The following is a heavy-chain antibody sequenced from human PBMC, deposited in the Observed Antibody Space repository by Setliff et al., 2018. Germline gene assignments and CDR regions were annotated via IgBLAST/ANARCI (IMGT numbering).Heavy chain of an antibody. CDR2: TIPIFGST. J-gene: IGHJ6*03. D-gene: IGHD5-18*01. CDR1: GFRFTNFG. Sequence: ASVKVSCKTSGFRFTNFGFSWVRQAPGQGLEWMGGTIPIFGSTNYAQKFQDRVTIITDESTSTAYMELRSLRTEDTAVYYCAREGVDTRSSTDYRYYMDVWGKGTTVTVSS. CDR3: AREGVDTRSSTDYRYYMDV. V-gene: IGHV1-69*05.